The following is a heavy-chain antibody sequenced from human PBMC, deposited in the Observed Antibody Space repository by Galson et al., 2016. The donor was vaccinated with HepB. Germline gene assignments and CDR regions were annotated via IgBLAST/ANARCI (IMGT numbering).Heavy chain of an antibody. J-gene: IGHJ4*02. CDR1: GFTFNTYW. CDR3: ATYCSGTTCYYLYFDY. Sequence: SLRLSCAASGFTFNTYWMSWVRQAPGKGLEWVANIKPDGSEEYYVDSVKGRFTISRDNAKNSLYLQMNSLRAEDTAVYYCATYCSGTTCYYLYFDYWGQGTLVTVSS. D-gene: IGHD2-2*01. V-gene: IGHV3-7*01. CDR2: IKPDGSEE.